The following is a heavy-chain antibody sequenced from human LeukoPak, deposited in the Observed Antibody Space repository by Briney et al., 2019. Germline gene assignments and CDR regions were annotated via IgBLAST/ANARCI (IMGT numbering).Heavy chain of an antibody. CDR2: INHSGST. CDR1: GGSFSGYY. CDR3: ARHPSAVAGKTFDC. D-gene: IGHD6-19*01. Sequence: PSETLSLTCAVYGGSFSGYYRSWLRQPPGKGLEWIGEINHSGSTNYNPSLKSRVTISVDTSKNQFSLKLSSVTAADTAVYYCARHPSAVAGKTFDCWGQGTLVTVSS. V-gene: IGHV4-34*01. J-gene: IGHJ4*02.